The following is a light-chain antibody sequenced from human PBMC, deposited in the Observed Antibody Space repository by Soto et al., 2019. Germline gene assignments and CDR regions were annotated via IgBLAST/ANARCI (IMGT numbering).Light chain of an antibody. CDR3: AAWDDSLNGHVV. CDR2: SNN. V-gene: IGLV1-44*01. J-gene: IGLJ2*01. Sequence: QAVVTQPPSASGTPGQRVTISCSGSSSNIGSNTVNWYQQLPGTAPKLLIYSNNQRPSGFPDRFSGSKSGTSASLAISGLQSEDEADYYCAAWDDSLNGHVVFGGGTKVTVL. CDR1: SSNIGSNT.